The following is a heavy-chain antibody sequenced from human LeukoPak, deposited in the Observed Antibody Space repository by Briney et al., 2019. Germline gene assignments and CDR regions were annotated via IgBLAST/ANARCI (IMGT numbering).Heavy chain of an antibody. D-gene: IGHD6-19*01. CDR1: GFRFSDYY. CDR2: ISSSGRTT. CDR3: ARNSGVSVAGFYYYYYMDV. V-gene: IGHV3-11*04. J-gene: IGHJ6*03. Sequence: GGSLRLSCSGSGFRFSDYYMTWIRQAPGKGLEWVSYISSSGRTTDYADSVKGRFTISRDNAKNPVHLQLNSLRAEDTAVYYCARNSGVSVAGFYYYYYMDVWGKGTAVTVSS.